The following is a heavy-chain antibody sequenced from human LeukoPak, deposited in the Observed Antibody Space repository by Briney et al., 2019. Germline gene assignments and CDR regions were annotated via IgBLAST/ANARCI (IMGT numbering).Heavy chain of an antibody. J-gene: IGHJ4*02. V-gene: IGHV3-23*01. Sequence: GGSLRLSCAASGFTFSSYAMSWVRQAPGKGLEWVSAISGSGGSTYYADSVKGRFTISRDNSRNTLYLQMNSLRAEDTAVYYCAKSPGPTVTTIDYWGQGTLVTVSS. CDR1: GFTFSSYA. D-gene: IGHD4-17*01. CDR2: ISGSGGST. CDR3: AKSPGPTVTTIDY.